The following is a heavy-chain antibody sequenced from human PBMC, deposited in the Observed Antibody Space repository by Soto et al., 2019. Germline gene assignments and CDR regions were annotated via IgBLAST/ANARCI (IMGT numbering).Heavy chain of an antibody. CDR2: IKTKAQGETT. D-gene: IGHD1-26*01. V-gene: IGHV3-15*07. CDR3: TTGSVEGY. CDR1: GFTISGAW. J-gene: IGHJ4*02. Sequence: EVQLVESGGGLVKPGGSLRLSCAASGFTISGAWMNWVRQAPGKGLEWVGRIKTKAQGETTDYAAPVKGRFTISRDDSENTLSLQMSSLKNEDTAVYFCTTGSVEGYWGQGTLVTVSS.